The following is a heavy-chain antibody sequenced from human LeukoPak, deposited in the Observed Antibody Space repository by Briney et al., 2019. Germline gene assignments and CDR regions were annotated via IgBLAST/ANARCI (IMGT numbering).Heavy chain of an antibody. V-gene: IGHV1-2*02. J-gene: IGHJ6*04. CDR2: INPNSGGT. D-gene: IGHD1-26*01. CDR1: GYTFTGYY. CDR3: ARDYSGYDGMDV. Sequence: ASVKVSCKASGYTFTGYYTHWVRQAPGQGLEWMGWINPNSGGTNYAQKFQGRVTMTRDTSISTAYMELRSLRSDDTAVYYCARDYSGYDGMDVWGKGTTVTVSS.